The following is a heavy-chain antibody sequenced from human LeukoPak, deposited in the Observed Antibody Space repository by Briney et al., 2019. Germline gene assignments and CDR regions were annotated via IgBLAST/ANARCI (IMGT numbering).Heavy chain of an antibody. Sequence: SETRSLTCTVSGDSVSSGYYYWGWIRQPPGRGLEWIGSIYYTGSTYYNPSLKSRVTKSVDTSKNQFSLKLTSLTAADTAVYFCASQNYGGPYPFDSWGQGTLVTVSS. CDR3: ASQNYGGPYPFDS. CDR1: GDSVSSGYYY. J-gene: IGHJ4*02. CDR2: IYYTGST. V-gene: IGHV4-39*01. D-gene: IGHD4-23*01.